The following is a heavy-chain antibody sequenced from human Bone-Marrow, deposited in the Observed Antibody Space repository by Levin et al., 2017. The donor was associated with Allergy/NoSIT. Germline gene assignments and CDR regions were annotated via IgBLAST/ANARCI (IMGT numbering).Heavy chain of an antibody. V-gene: IGHV3-23*01. CDR1: GFSFSNYA. D-gene: IGHD6-19*01. Sequence: GGSLRLSCAASGFSFSNYAMNWVRQAPGKGLEWVAGVSISGVDYYADSVRGRFSILRDNSRETLFLQMNSLRPEDTALYYCVVSGSGWAWGQGTMVTVSS. J-gene: IGHJ5*02. CDR2: VSISGVD. CDR3: VVSGSGWA.